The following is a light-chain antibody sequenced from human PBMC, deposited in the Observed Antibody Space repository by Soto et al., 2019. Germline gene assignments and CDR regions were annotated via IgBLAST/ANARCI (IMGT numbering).Light chain of an antibody. CDR3: QQYNSYSQIT. CDR1: QGIYTW. J-gene: IGKJ5*01. Sequence: IHMTQSPSSVSASFGYGFINIFRSSQGIYTWLAWYQQKPGKAPNLLIYTASSLQSGVPSRFSGRGSGTEFTLTISSLQPDDFATYYCQQYNSYSQITFGQGTRLEIK. CDR2: TAS. V-gene: IGKV1D-16*01.